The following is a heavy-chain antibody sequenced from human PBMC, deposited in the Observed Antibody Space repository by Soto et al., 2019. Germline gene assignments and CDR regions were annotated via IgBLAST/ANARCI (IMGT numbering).Heavy chain of an antibody. Sequence: SVKVSCKASGGTFSSYAISWVRPAPGQGLEWMGGIIPIFGTANYAQKFQGRVTITADESTSTAYMELSSLRSEDTAVYYCARDETRVVVTATLRGAFDIWGQGTMVTVSS. J-gene: IGHJ3*02. CDR2: IIPIFGTA. CDR1: GGTFSSYA. V-gene: IGHV1-69*13. D-gene: IGHD2-21*02. CDR3: ARDETRVVVTATLRGAFDI.